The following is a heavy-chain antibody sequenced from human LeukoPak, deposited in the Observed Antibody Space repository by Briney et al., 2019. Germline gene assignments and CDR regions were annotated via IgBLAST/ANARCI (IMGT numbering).Heavy chain of an antibody. CDR2: IYYSGST. CDR1: GGSTNNYY. Sequence: SETLSLTCTVSGGSTNNYYWSWIRQPPGKGLEWTGYIYYSGSTNYNPSLKSRVTISLDTSKNQFSLRLSSVTAADTAVYYCVRYSGSSYLFDYWGQGTLVTVSS. CDR3: VRYSGSSYLFDY. V-gene: IGHV4-59*01. D-gene: IGHD1-26*01. J-gene: IGHJ4*02.